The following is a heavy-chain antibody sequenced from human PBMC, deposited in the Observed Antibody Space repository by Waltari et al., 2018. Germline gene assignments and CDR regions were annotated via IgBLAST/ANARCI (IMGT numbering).Heavy chain of an antibody. CDR1: GFTVSSHY. CDR3: ARDIYGGYFQH. CDR2: IYSGGST. D-gene: IGHD4-17*01. Sequence: EVQLVETGGGLIQPGGSLRLSCAASGFTVSSHYMSWVRQAPGKGLEWVSVIYSGGSTYYADSVKGRFTISRDNSKNTLYLQMNSLRAEDTAVYYCARDIYGGYFQHWGQGTLVTVSS. V-gene: IGHV3-53*02. J-gene: IGHJ1*01.